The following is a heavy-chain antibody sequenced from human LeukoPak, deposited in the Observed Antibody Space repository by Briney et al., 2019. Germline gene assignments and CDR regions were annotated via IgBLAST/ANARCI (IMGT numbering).Heavy chain of an antibody. CDR3: ARDKLSAYGSGSYYDY. CDR2: IKQDGSEK. CDR1: GFTFSSYW. J-gene: IGHJ4*02. V-gene: IGHV3-7*01. D-gene: IGHD3-10*01. Sequence: PGGSLRLSCAASGFTFSSYWMSWVRQAPGKGLEWVANIKQDGSEKYYADSVKGRFTISRDNAKNSLYLQMNSLRAEDTAVYYCARDKLSAYGSGSYYDYWGQGTLVTVSS.